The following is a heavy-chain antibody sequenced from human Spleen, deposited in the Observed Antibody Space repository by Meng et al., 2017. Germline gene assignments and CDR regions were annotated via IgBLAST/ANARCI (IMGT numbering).Heavy chain of an antibody. CDR1: GFTFDDYG. CDR2: INWNGGST. V-gene: IGHV3-20*04. Sequence: GESLKISCAASGFTFDDYGMSWVRQAPGKGLEWVSGINWNGGSTGYADSVKGRFTISRDNAKNSLYLQMNSLRAEDTALYYCAREDVNWFDPWGQGTLVTVSS. J-gene: IGHJ5*02. CDR3: AREDVNWFDP.